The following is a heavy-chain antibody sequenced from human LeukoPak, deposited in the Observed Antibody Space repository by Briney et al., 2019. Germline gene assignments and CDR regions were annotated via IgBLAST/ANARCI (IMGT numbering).Heavy chain of an antibody. D-gene: IGHD6-13*01. CDR3: ARGFGWEQQLVPFFDY. CDR1: GFTFSSYW. Sequence: GRSLRLSCAASGFTFSSYWMHWVRQAPGKGLVWVSRINVDGSSKSYADSVKGRFTISRDNAKNTLYLQMNSLRAEDTAVYYCARGFGWEQQLVPFFDYWGQGTLVTVSS. CDR2: INVDGSSK. J-gene: IGHJ4*02. V-gene: IGHV3-74*01.